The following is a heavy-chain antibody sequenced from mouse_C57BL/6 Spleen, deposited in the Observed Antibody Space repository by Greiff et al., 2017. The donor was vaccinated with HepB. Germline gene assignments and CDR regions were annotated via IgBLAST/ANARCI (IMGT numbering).Heavy chain of an antibody. CDR2: IYPGDADT. CDR1: GYAFSSSW. CDR3: ARGYYDGYYYAMDY. J-gene: IGHJ4*01. D-gene: IGHD2-3*01. Sequence: VQLQQSGPELVKPGASVKISCKASGYAFSSSWMNWVKQRPGKGLEWIGRIYPGDADTNYNGKFKGKATLTADKSSSTAYMQLSSLTSEDSAVYFCARGYYDGYYYAMDYWGQGTSVTVSS. V-gene: IGHV1-82*01.